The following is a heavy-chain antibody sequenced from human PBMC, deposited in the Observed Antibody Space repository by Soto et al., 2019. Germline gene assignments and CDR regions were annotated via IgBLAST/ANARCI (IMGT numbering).Heavy chain of an antibody. J-gene: IGHJ6*02. Sequence: GGSLRLSCAASGFTFSTYSMNWVRQAPGKGLEWVSYISSSSSTIFYTDSVKGRFTISRDNAKNSLFLQMNSLRAEDTAVYYCARMGSGTYYYYYATDVWGQGTTVTVSS. CDR1: GFTFSTYS. V-gene: IGHV3-48*04. D-gene: IGHD1-26*01. CDR3: ARMGSGTYYYYYATDV. CDR2: ISSSSSTI.